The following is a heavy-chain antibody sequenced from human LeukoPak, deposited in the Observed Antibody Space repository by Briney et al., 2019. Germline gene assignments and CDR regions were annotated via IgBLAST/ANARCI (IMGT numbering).Heavy chain of an antibody. CDR1: GFTFSSYG. CDR2: ISYDGSNK. D-gene: IGHD3-22*01. V-gene: IGHV3-30*18. J-gene: IGHJ4*02. Sequence: GRSLRLSCAASGFTFSSYGMHWVRQAPGKGLEWVAVISYDGSNKYYADSVKGRFTISRDNSKNTLYLQMNSLRAEDTAVYYCAKEGGEVYYDSSGYSPLDYWGQGTLVTVSS. CDR3: AKEGGEVYYDSSGYSPLDY.